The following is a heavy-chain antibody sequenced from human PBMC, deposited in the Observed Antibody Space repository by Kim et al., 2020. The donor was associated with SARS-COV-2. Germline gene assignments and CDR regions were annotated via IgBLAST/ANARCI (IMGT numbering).Heavy chain of an antibody. V-gene: IGHV1-46*01. CDR3: ATNPAGSGYSSSSRSGWFDP. D-gene: IGHD6-13*01. CDR2: INPSGGST. Sequence: ASVKVSCKASGYTFTSYYMHWVRQAPGQGLEWMGIINPSGGSTSYAQKFQGRVTMTRDTSTSTVYMELSSLRSEDTAVYYCATNPAGSGYSSSSRSGWFDPWGQGTLVTVSS. CDR1: GYTFTSYY. J-gene: IGHJ5*02.